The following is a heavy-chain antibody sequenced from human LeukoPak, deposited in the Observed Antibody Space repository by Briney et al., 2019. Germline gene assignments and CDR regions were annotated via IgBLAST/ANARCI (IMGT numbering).Heavy chain of an antibody. CDR1: GGSISSYY. CDR2: IYTSGST. Sequence: PSETLSLTCTVSGGSISSYYWSWIRQPAGKGLEWIGRIYTSGSTNYNPSLKSRVTMSVDTSKNQFSLKLSPVTAADTAVYYCATTMVRGASYYYGMDVWGQGTTVTVSS. V-gene: IGHV4-4*07. D-gene: IGHD3-10*01. J-gene: IGHJ6*02. CDR3: ATTMVRGASYYYGMDV.